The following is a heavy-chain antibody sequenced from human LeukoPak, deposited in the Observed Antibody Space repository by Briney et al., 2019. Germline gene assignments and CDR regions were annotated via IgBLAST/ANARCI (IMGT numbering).Heavy chain of an antibody. D-gene: IGHD1-26*01. Sequence: SETLSLTCTVSGASVSRYYWTWIRQPPGKGLEYLGYISNSGSTNYNPSLESRVTLSVDASKNQFSLKMTSVSAADTAVYYCAEGSGGYWGQGILVTVSS. J-gene: IGHJ4*02. CDR1: GASVSRYY. CDR2: ISNSGST. CDR3: AEGSGGY. V-gene: IGHV4-59*02.